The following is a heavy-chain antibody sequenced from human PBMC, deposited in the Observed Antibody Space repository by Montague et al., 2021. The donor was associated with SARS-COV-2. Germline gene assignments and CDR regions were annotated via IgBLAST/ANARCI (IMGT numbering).Heavy chain of an antibody. CDR1: GGSLSGYY. D-gene: IGHD3-3*01. CDR3: VRGPAVKSYYDFWSGPKWFDP. V-gene: IGHV4-34*01. J-gene: IGHJ5*02. Sequence: SETLSLTCTVSGGSLSGYYWSWIRQPPGKGLEWIGEINHRGTTNGNPSLKSRVALSLDTSRYQFSLNLNSVTAADTAVYYCVRGPAVKSYYDFWSGPKWFDPWGQGNLVTVSS. CDR2: INHRGTT.